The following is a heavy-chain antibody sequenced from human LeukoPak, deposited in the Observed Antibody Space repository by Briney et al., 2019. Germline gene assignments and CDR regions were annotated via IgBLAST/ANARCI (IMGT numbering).Heavy chain of an antibody. CDR3: SRVALDYDYVWGSYRGGFDI. Sequence: SETLSLTCTVSGGSISSYYWSWIRQPPGKGLEWIGYIYYSGSTNYNPSLKSRVTISVDTSKNQFSLKLSSVTAADTAVYYCSRVALDYDYVWGSYRGGFDIWGQGTMVTVSS. V-gene: IGHV4-59*01. D-gene: IGHD3-16*02. J-gene: IGHJ3*02. CDR2: IYYSGST. CDR1: GGSISSYY.